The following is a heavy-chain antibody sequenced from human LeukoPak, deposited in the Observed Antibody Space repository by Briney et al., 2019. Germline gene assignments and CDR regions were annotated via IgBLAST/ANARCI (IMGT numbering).Heavy chain of an antibody. CDR1: GGSISSGDYY. CDR2: IYYSGST. CDR3: ARGETVVPAASNAFDI. Sequence: PSETLSLTCTVSGGSISSGDYYWSWIRQPPGKGLGWIGYIYYSGSTYYNPSLKSRVTISVDTSKNQFSLKLSSVTAADTAVYYCARGETVVPAASNAFDIWGQGTMVTVSS. D-gene: IGHD2-2*01. J-gene: IGHJ3*02. V-gene: IGHV4-30-4*01.